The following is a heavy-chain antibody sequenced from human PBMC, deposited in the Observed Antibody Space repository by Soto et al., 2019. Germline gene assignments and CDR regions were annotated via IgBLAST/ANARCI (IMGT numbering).Heavy chain of an antibody. D-gene: IGHD3-22*01. CDR2: INSEGTGT. V-gene: IGHV3-74*01. CDR1: GFTFSSYA. Sequence: PGGSLRLSCAASGFTFSSYAMSWVRQAPGKGLGWVSRINSEGTGTIYADSVKGRFTISRDNAKNTLYLQMNSLRAEDTAVYYCVRDYDSSGYNSDYWGQG. CDR3: VRDYDSSGYNSDY. J-gene: IGHJ4*02.